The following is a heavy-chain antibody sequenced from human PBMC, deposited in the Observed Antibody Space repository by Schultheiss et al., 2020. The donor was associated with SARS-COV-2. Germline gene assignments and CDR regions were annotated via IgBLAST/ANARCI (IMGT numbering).Heavy chain of an antibody. CDR2: ISSSGSTI. CDR3: ARDVSLSSGWYGSAIGSDY. D-gene: IGHD6-19*01. J-gene: IGHJ4*02. CDR1: GFTFSSYA. V-gene: IGHV3-48*04. Sequence: GGSLRLSCAASGFTFSSYAMSWVRQAPGKGLEWVSYISSSGSTIYYADSVKGRFTISRDNAKNSLYLQMNSLRAEDTAVYYCARDVSLSSGWYGSAIGSDYWGQGTLVTVSS.